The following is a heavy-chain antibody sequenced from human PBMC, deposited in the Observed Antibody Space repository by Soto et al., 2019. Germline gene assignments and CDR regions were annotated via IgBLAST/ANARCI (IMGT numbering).Heavy chain of an antibody. V-gene: IGHV3-21*01. CDR2: ISSSSSYI. CDR3: ARGRYDYVWGSSMTVH. J-gene: IGHJ1*01. D-gene: IGHD3-16*01. Sequence: PGGSLRLSCAASGFTFSSYSINWVRQAPWKGLEWVSSISSSSSYIYYADSVKGRFTISRDNAKNSLYLQMNSLRAEDTAVYYCARGRYDYVWGSSMTVHWGQGTLVTVSS. CDR1: GFTFSSYS.